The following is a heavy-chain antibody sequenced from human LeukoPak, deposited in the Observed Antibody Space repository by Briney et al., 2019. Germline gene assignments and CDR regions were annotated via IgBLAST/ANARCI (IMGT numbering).Heavy chain of an antibody. J-gene: IGHJ6*03. CDR1: GGSISSYY. CDR3: ARRSGDGYNTHYYYYMDV. V-gene: IGHV4-59*08. CDR2: IYYSGST. D-gene: IGHD5-24*01. Sequence: PSETLSLTCTVSGGSISSYYWSWIRQPPGKGLEWIGYIYYSGSTNYNPSLKSRVTISVDTSKNQFSLKLSSVTAADTAVYYCARRSGDGYNTHYYYYMDVWGKGTTVTVSS.